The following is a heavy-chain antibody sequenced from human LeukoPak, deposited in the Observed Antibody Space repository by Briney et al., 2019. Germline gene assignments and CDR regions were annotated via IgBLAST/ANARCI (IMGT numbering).Heavy chain of an antibody. D-gene: IGHD6-19*01. V-gene: IGHV3-64*02. CDR3: ARSSGWFDY. J-gene: IGHJ4*02. CDR1: GFTFSSFA. Sequence: GGSLTLSCAASGFTFSSFALHWVRQAPGKGLEYVSAISSNGRSTYYADSVKGRFTISRDSSKDTLFLQMGSLRAEDMAVYYCARSSGWFDYWGQGTLVTVSS. CDR2: ISSNGRST.